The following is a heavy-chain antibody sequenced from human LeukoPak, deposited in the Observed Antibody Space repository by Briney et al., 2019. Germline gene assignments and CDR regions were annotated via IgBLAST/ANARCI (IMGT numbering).Heavy chain of an antibody. CDR3: ARLFHPALSGNYPFDY. CDR2: IHYSGST. CDR1: GVSVSSGSYY. V-gene: IGHV4-61*01. Sequence: PSETLSLTCTVSGVSVSSGSYYWSWIRQPPGRGLEWIAYIHYSGSTSYNPSLKSRVTISVDTSKNQFSLKLNSVTAADTAMYYCARLFHPALSGNYPFDYWGQGTLVTVSS. D-gene: IGHD1-26*01. J-gene: IGHJ4*02.